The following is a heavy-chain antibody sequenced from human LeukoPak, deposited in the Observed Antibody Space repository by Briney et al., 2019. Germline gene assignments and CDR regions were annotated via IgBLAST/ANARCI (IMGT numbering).Heavy chain of an antibody. D-gene: IGHD3-3*01. CDR1: GFTFSSYS. CDR2: ISSSSSYI. V-gene: IGHV3-21*01. J-gene: IGHJ3*02. Sequence: KPGGSLRLSCAASGFTFSSYSMNWVRQAPGKGLEWVSSISSSSSYIYYADSVKGRFTISRDNAKNSLYLQMNSLGAEDTAVYYCARDYGLRFLEWFGAFDIWGQGTMVTVSS. CDR3: ARDYGLRFLEWFGAFDI.